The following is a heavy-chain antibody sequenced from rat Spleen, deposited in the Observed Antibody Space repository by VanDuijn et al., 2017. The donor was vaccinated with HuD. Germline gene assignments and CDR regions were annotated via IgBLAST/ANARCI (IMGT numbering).Heavy chain of an antibody. Sequence: EVQLVESGGGLVRPGRSMKLSCVASGFTFSKYGMAWVRQAPKKGLEWVASSNTDGGSTYYRDSVKGSFTIARYNAKNTQYLQMDSLRSEDTATYYCTRLGTVADYWGQGVMVTVSS. CDR2: SNTDGGST. V-gene: IGHV5S13*01. CDR3: TRLGTVADY. D-gene: IGHD1-1*01. J-gene: IGHJ2*01. CDR1: GFTFSKYG.